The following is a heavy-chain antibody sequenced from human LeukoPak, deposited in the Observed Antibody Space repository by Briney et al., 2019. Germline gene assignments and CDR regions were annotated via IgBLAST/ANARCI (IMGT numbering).Heavy chain of an antibody. V-gene: IGHV3-74*01. Sequence: GGSLRLSCAASGFTFSTYWTHWVRQAPGEGLVWVSRISGDGSTTNYADSVKGRFTISRDNAKNTLYLQMNSLRAEDTAVYYCTRRVDTTRWYDPWGQGTLVTVTS. CDR1: GFTFSTYW. D-gene: IGHD2-15*01. CDR2: ISGDGSTT. CDR3: TRRVDTTRWYDP. J-gene: IGHJ5*02.